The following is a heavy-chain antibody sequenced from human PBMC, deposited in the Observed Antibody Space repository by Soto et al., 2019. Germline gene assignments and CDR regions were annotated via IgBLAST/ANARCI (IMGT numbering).Heavy chain of an antibody. CDR3: AKGLSAAAGLFDN. D-gene: IGHD6-13*01. CDR2: ISGSGDNT. CDR1: GFTSSNYA. J-gene: IGHJ4*02. Sequence: EVQLLESGGGLVQPGGSLRISCAASGFTSSNYAMSWVRLAPGKGLEWVSSISGSGDNTYYADSVKGRFTISRDKSKNTHYLQMNSLRVEDTAVYFCAKGLSAAAGLFDNWGQGTLVTVSS. V-gene: IGHV3-23*01.